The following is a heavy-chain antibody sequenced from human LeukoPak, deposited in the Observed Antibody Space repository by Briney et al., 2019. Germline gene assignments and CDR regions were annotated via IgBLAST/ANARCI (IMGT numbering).Heavy chain of an antibody. CDR2: INAGNGNT. CDR1: GYTFTSYA. J-gene: IGHJ4*02. CDR3: ARELSIRTWLRFGY. V-gene: IGHV1-3*01. Sequence: ASVKVSCKASGYTFTSYAIHWVRQAPGQRLEWMGWINAGNGNTKYSQKFQGRVTITRDTSASTAYMELSSLRSEDTAVYYCARELSIRTWLRFGYWGQGTLVTVSS. D-gene: IGHD5-12*01.